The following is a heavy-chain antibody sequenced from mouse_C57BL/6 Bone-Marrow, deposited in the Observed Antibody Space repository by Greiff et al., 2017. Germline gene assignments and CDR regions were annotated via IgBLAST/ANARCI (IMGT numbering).Heavy chain of an antibody. CDR1: GYTFTDYY. CDR3: AGRSDGYAMDY. J-gene: IGHJ4*01. Sequence: VQLQQSGPVLVKPGASVKMSCKASGYTFTDYYMNWVKQSHGKSLEWIGVINPYNGGTSYNQKFKGKATLTVDKSSSTAYMELNSLTSEDSAVYYCAGRSDGYAMDYWGQGTSGTVSS. CDR2: INPYNGGT. V-gene: IGHV1-19*01.